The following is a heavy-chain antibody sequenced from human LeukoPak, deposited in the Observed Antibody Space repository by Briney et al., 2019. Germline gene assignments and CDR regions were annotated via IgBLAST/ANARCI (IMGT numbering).Heavy chain of an antibody. CDR3: ARSSEGRYYYDSSGFSYYYYYMDV. J-gene: IGHJ6*03. CDR2: IYYSGST. V-gene: IGHV4-59*01. Sequence: SETLSLTCTVSGGSISSYYWSWIRQPPGKGLEWIGYIYYSGSTNYNPSLKSRVTISVDTSKNQFSLRLSSVTAADTAVYYCARSSEGRYYYDSSGFSYYYYYMDVWGKGTTVTISS. CDR1: GGSISSYY. D-gene: IGHD3-22*01.